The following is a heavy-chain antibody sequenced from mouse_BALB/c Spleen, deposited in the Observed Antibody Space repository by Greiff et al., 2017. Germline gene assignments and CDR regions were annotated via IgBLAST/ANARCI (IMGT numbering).Heavy chain of an antibody. CDR3: ARHGITATVVANDY. J-gene: IGHJ2*01. Sequence: QVQLKQSGAELMKPGASVKISCKATGYTFSSYWIEWVKQRPGHGLEWIGEILPGSGSTNYNEKFKGKATFTADTSSNTAYMQLSSLTSEDSAVYYCARHGITATVVANDYWGQGTTLTVSS. CDR2: ILPGSGST. CDR1: GYTFSSYW. V-gene: IGHV1-9*01. D-gene: IGHD1-1*01.